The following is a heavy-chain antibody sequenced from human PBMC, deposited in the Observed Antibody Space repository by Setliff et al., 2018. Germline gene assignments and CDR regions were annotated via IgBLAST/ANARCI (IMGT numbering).Heavy chain of an antibody. CDR1: GYTFTSHY. D-gene: IGHD3-22*01. CDR3: ARDVFPYHYEGAFDI. J-gene: IGHJ3*02. Sequence: ASVKGSCKASGYTFTSHYMHWVRQAPGLGLEWMGTINPSSGRTSYAQKFQGRVTMTRDTSTCTVYMDMSSLRSEDTAVYYCARDVFPYHYEGAFDIWGQGTMVTVSS. CDR2: INPSSGRT. V-gene: IGHV1-46*01.